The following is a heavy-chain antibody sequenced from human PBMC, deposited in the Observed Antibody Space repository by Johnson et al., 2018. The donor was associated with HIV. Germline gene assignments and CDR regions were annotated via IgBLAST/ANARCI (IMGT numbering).Heavy chain of an antibody. V-gene: IGHV3-64*04. J-gene: IGHJ3*02. Sequence: QMLLVESGGGVVQPGRSLRLSCAASGFTFSSYAMHWVRQAPGKGLEWVSAISGSGGSTYYADSVKGRVTISRDNSKNTLYLQMNSLRAEDTAVYYCARGLDSGSSWFGAFDIWGQGTRVTVSS. CDR2: ISGSGGST. CDR1: GFTFSSYA. D-gene: IGHD6-13*01. CDR3: ARGLDSGSSWFGAFDI.